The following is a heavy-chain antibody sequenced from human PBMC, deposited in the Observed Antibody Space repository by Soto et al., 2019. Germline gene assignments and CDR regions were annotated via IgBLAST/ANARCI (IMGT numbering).Heavy chain of an antibody. CDR3: AREGSLWGFDS. V-gene: IGHV3-21*01. Sequence: PGGSLRLSCAASGFAFRDFSINWVRQAPGRALEWVSSISSTSTFIFYADSVKGRFTISRDNAKNSLFLQMSSLGADDTAVYYCAREGSLWGFDSWGQGTLVTVSS. J-gene: IGHJ4*02. CDR1: GFAFRDFS. D-gene: IGHD3-10*01. CDR2: ISSTSTFI.